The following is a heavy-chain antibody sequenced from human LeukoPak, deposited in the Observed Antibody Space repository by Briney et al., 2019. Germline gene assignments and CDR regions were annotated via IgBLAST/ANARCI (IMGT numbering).Heavy chain of an antibody. J-gene: IGHJ4*02. CDR1: GGSISSGSYY. CDR3: AAPVDTAMVLSLGY. D-gene: IGHD5-18*01. Sequence: SQTLSLTCTVSGGSISSGSYYWSWIRQPPGKGLEWIGYIYYSGSTNYNPSLKSRVTISVDTSKNQFSLKLSSVTAADTAVYYCAAPVDTAMVLSLGYWGQGTLVTVSS. CDR2: IYYSGST. V-gene: IGHV4-61*01.